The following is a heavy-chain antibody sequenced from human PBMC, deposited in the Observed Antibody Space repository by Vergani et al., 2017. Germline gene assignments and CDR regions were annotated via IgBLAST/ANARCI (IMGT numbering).Heavy chain of an antibody. CDR1: GGSFSGYY. CDR2: INHSGST. D-gene: IGHD6-25*01. CDR3: ARDSHSSDGEAFDI. Sequence: QVQLQQWGAGLLKPSETLSLTCAVYGGSFSGYYWSWIRQPPGKGLEWIGEINHSGSTNYNPSLKSRVTISVDTSKNQFSLKLSSVTAADTAVYYCARDSHSSDGEAFDIWGQGTMVTVSS. V-gene: IGHV4-34*01. J-gene: IGHJ3*02.